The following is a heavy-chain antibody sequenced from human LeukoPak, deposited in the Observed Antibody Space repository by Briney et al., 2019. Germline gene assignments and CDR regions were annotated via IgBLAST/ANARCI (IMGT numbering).Heavy chain of an antibody. CDR3: ARHGDCGGYCYSDY. Sequence: PSQTLSLTCTVSGGSISSDGYYWVWIRQPPGKGLEWIGSIYYSGNTYYNPSLKSRVTLSVDTSKNQFSLKLNSVTAADTAVYYCARHGDCGGYCYSDYWGQGTLVTVSS. CDR1: GGSISSDGYY. CDR2: IYYSGNT. J-gene: IGHJ4*02. D-gene: IGHD2-21*02. V-gene: IGHV4-39*01.